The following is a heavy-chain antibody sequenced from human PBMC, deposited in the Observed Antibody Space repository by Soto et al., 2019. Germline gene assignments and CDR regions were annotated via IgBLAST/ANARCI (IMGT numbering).Heavy chain of an antibody. Sequence: GSLRLSCAASGFTFSSYNMHWVRQAPGKGLEWMAVMWYDVNTKFYADSVKGRFTISRDNSKNTLFLQVNSLRAEDTAVYYCAREYSSTLDLDYWGQGTLVTVSS. V-gene: IGHV3-33*01. CDR3: AREYSSTLDLDY. CDR1: GFTFSSYN. D-gene: IGHD6-13*01. J-gene: IGHJ4*02. CDR2: MWYDVNTK.